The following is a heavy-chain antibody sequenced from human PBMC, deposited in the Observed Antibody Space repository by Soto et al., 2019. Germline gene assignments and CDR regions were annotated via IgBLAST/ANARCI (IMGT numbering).Heavy chain of an antibody. CDR2: VFYSGST. V-gene: IGHV4-61*01. D-gene: IGHD3-16*01. CDR3: VRDVYRHADS. Sequence: QVPLEDAGPGLVKPSATLSSTCSVAGGSVSSSPSYWTWIRQPPGKGLEWIGYVFYSGSTNYNPSRESRVTIALDISNHEFSLRMRSVTAADKAVYYCVRDVYRHADSWCQGTLITGSS. J-gene: IGHJ4*02. CDR1: GGSVSSSPSY.